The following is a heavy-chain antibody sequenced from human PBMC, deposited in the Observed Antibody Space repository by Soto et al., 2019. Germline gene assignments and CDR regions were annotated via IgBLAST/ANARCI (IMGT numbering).Heavy chain of an antibody. Sequence: GLLRLSCAASWFTFSSYDVNWVRQAQGKGLEWVSYISSSGSTIYYADSVKGRFTISRDNAKNSLYLQMNSLRAEDTAVYYCARCDSTQDSYYYYGMGVWGQRTTVTGSS. CDR1: WFTFSSYD. J-gene: IGHJ6*02. CDR3: ARCDSTQDSYYYYGMGV. CDR2: ISSSGSTI. D-gene: IGHD2-2*01. V-gene: IGHV3-48*03.